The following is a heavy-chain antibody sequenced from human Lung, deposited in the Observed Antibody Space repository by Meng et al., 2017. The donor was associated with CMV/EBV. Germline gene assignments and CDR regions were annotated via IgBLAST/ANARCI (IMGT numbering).Heavy chain of an antibody. Sequence: GGSXRLXCAPSGFTFSTYSMNWVRQAPGKGLEWVSSINNSSSYIYYADSVKGRFTISRDNAKNSLYLQMNSLRAEDTAVYYCARDLIVGTAYFDYWGQGTLVTVSS. CDR1: GFTFSTYS. CDR3: ARDLIVGTAYFDY. J-gene: IGHJ4*02. D-gene: IGHD1-26*01. CDR2: INNSSSYI. V-gene: IGHV3-21*01.